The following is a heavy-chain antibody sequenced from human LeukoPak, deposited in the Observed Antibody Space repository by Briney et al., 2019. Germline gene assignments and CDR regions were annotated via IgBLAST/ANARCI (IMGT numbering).Heavy chain of an antibody. D-gene: IGHD1-26*01. CDR1: GFTFDDYA. CDR3: AKGSLATSQTEIPFDY. J-gene: IGHJ4*02. V-gene: IGHV3-9*01. Sequence: GGSLRLSCAASGFTFDDYAMHWVRQAPGKGLEWVSGISWNSGSIGYADSVKGRFTISRDNAKNSLCLQMNSLRAEDTALYYCAKGSLATSQTEIPFDYWGQGTLVTASS. CDR2: ISWNSGSI.